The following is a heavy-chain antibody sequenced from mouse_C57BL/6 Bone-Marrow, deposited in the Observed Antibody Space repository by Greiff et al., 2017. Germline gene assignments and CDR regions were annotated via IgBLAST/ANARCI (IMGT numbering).Heavy chain of an antibody. CDR2: IWSGGST. V-gene: IGHV2-4*01. CDR3: AKMVEAWFAY. Sequence: VQRVESGPGLVQPSQSLSITCTVSGFSLTSYGVHWVRQPPGKGLEWLGVIWSGGSTDYNAAFISRLSISKDNSKSQVFFKMNSLQADDTAIYYCAKMVEAWFAYWGQGTLVTVSA. D-gene: IGHD2-2*01. J-gene: IGHJ3*01. CDR1: GFSLTSYG.